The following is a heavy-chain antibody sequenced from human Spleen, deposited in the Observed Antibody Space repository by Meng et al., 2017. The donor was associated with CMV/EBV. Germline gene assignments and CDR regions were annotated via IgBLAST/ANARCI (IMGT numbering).Heavy chain of an antibody. CDR1: GFTVSDYY. D-gene: IGHD3-22*01. CDR3: ARALGYDSSEFDY. J-gene: IGHJ4*02. Sequence: GGSLRLSCAASGFTVSDYYMNWVRQAPGKGLEWVSSISSSSSYIYYADSVKGRFTISRDNAKNSRYLQMNSLRAEDTAVYYCARALGYDSSEFDYWGQGTLVTVSS. V-gene: IGHV3-21*01. CDR2: ISSSSSYI.